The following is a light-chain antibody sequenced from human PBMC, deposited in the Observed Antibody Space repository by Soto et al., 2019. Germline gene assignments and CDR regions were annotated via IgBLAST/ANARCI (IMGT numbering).Light chain of an antibody. CDR3: QQRRNWPPA. J-gene: IGKJ1*01. Sequence: EIVLTQSPGTLSLSPGERATLSCRASRSVSSYLVWYQQKPGQAPRLLIYDTSNRATGIPARFSGSGSGTDFTLTISSLEPEDFAVYYCQQRRNWPPAFGQGTKVDIK. V-gene: IGKV3-11*01. CDR1: RSVSSY. CDR2: DTS.